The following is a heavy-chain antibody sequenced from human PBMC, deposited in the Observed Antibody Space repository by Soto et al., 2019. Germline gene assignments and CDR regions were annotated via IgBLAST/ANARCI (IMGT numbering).Heavy chain of an antibody. D-gene: IGHD2-15*01. J-gene: IGHJ4*02. CDR3: ARWGCSGSNCNLNQRSFDL. V-gene: IGHV3-33*03. CDR2: IWYDGSNK. Sequence: QVQLVESGGGVVQPGRSLRLSCAASGFIFNEYGMHWVRQAPGKGLEWVADIWYDGSNKYYADSVKGRFTFSRDNSKNTMSLQMNSLRVEVTAVYYCARWGCSGSNCNLNQRSFDLWGQGTLVTVSS. CDR1: GFIFNEYG.